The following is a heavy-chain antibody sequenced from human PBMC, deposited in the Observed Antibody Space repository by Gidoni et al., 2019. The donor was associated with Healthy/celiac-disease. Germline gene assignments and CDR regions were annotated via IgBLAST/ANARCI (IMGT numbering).Heavy chain of an antibody. J-gene: IGHJ4*02. Sequence: EVQLVESGGGLVRSGGSLRLSCAASGFTFSSYSMNWVRQAPGKGLVWVSSISSSSSYIYYADSVKGRFTISRDNAKNSLYLQMNSLRAEDTAVYYCARDRSGWYSPVGGFDYWGQGTLVTVSS. CDR2: ISSSSSYI. CDR3: ARDRSGWYSPVGGFDY. D-gene: IGHD6-19*01. CDR1: GFTFSSYS. V-gene: IGHV3-21*01.